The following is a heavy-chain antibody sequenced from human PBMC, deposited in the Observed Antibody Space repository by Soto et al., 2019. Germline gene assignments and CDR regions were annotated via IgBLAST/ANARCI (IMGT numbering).Heavy chain of an antibody. CDR1: GFSLSNARMG. V-gene: IGHV2-26*01. Sequence: PTLVNPTETLTLTCTVSGFSLSNARMGVSWIRQPPGKALEWLAHIFSNDEKSYSTSLKSRLTISKDTSKSQVVLTMTNMDPVDTATYYCAAKSAVAGWFDPWGQGTLVTVSS. CDR3: AAKSAVAGWFDP. CDR2: IFSNDEK. J-gene: IGHJ5*02. D-gene: IGHD6-19*01.